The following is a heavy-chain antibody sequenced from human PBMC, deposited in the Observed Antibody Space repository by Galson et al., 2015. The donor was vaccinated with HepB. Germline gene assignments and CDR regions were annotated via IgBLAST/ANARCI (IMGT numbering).Heavy chain of an antibody. J-gene: IGHJ3*02. CDR2: IDTSGGTT. CDR1: GFTFRNYA. V-gene: IGHV3-23*01. CDR3: AKDRGLGEYCTSTSCYTNAFDI. Sequence: SLRLSCAASGFTFRNYAMSWVRQAPGEGLEWVSTIDTSGGTTYYADSVKGRFTISRDNSKNTVYLQVDSLRADDTAIYYCAKDRGLGEYCTSTSCYTNAFDIWGRRTMVTVSS. D-gene: IGHD2-2*02.